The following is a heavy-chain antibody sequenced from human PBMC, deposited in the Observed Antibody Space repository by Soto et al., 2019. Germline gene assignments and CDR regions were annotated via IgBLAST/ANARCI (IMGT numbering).Heavy chain of an antibody. D-gene: IGHD1-1*01. CDR1: GGSISTYY. CDR3: AGLQINYYGMDV. Sequence: SETLSLTCTVSGGSISTYYWNWIRQPPGKGLEWIGDIYYSGSGSYNPSLKSRVTISVDTSKNQFSLRLTSVTAADTAVYYCAGLQINYYGMDVWGQGTTVTVSS. V-gene: IGHV4-59*01. CDR2: IYYSGSG. J-gene: IGHJ6*02.